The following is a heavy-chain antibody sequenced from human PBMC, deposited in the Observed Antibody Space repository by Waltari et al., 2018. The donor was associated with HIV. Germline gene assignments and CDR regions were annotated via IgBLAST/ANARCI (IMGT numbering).Heavy chain of an antibody. V-gene: IGHV3-49*03. CDR2: IRSKADGETT. CDR1: GFSFGDYA. CDR3: TRGTFTVTYYFDY. Sequence: EVQLGESGGGLVQPGRSLRLSCATSGFSFGDYAMCWFRQAPGKGLEWVGCIRSKADGETTQYAASVKGRFASSRDDSKSIAYLQMNSLKTEDTALYYCTRGTFTVTYYFDYWGRGTLVTVSS. J-gene: IGHJ4*02. D-gene: IGHD4-17*01.